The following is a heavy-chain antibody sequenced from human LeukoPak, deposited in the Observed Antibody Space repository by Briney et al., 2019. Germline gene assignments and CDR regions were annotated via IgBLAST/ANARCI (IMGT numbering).Heavy chain of an antibody. CDR2: ISGTGGAT. CDR1: GFSFGNYA. J-gene: IGHJ5*01. CDR3: VKDPRDTYGTNWFVS. V-gene: IGHV3-23*01. Sequence: GGSLRLSCVASGFSFGNYAMSWVRQAPGKGLQWVSQISGTGGATWYAGFARDRFTISRDNSKKTLYLKMSGLRVEDTAMYYCVKDPRDTYGTNWFVSWGQGTLLIVSS. D-gene: IGHD2-21*01.